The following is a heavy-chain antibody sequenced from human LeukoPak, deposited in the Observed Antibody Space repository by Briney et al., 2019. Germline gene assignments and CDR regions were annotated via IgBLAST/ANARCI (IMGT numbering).Heavy chain of an antibody. D-gene: IGHD2-2*01. Sequence: SETLSLTCVVYGGSFSGYYWSWIRQPPGKGLEWIGEINHSGSTNYNPSLKSRVTISVDTSKNQFSLKLSSVTAADTAVYYCAKNPRGSCNGTHRWEPGWGPGTLVTVS. J-gene: IGHJ4*01. CDR1: GGSFSGYY. CDR3: AKNPRGSCNGTHRWEPG. CDR2: INHSGST. V-gene: IGHV4-34*01.